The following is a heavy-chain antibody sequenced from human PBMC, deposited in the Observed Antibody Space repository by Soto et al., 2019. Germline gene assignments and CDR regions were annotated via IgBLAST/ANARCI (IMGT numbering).Heavy chain of an antibody. V-gene: IGHV5-51*01. J-gene: IGHJ6*02. D-gene: IGHD3-9*01. CDR1: GYSFTSYW. CDR3: ARHGLYYDILTGYYYYYGMDV. CDR2: IYPGDSDT. Sequence: GESLKISCKGSGYSFTSYWIGWVRQMPGKGLEWMGIIYPGDSDTRYSPSFQGQVTISADKSISTAYLQWSSLKASDTAMYYCARHGLYYDILTGYYYYYGMDVWGQGTTVTV.